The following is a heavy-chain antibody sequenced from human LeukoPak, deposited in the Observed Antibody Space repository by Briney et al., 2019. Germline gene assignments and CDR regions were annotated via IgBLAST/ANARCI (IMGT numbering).Heavy chain of an antibody. J-gene: IGHJ4*02. D-gene: IGHD2-15*01. CDR1: GFTFSSYA. Sequence: PGGSLRLSCAASGFTFSSYAMSWVRQAPGKGLEWVSAISGSGGSTYYADSVKGRFTISRDNSKNTLYLQMNSLRAEDTAVYYCANDIYIGGSCYHLDWGQGTLVTVSS. CDR3: ANDIYIGGSCYHLD. CDR2: ISGSGGST. V-gene: IGHV3-23*01.